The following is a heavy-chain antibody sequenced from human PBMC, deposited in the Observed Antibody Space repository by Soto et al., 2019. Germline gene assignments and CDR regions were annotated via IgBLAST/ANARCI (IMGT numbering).Heavy chain of an antibody. J-gene: IGHJ4*02. CDR2: IVVGSGNT. V-gene: IGHV1-58*01. Sequence: GASVKVSCKASGFTFTSSAVQCVRQARGQRLEWIGWIVVGSGNTNYAQKFQERVTITRDMSTSTAYMQLSSLRSEDTAVYYCAAEGYCSGGSCVGPHPLDYWGQGTLVTVSS. CDR1: GFTFTSSA. CDR3: AAEGYCSGGSCVGPHPLDY. D-gene: IGHD2-15*01.